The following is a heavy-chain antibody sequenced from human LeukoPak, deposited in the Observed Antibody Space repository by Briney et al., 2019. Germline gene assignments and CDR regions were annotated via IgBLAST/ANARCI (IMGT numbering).Heavy chain of an antibody. CDR1: GFTLSSFA. CDR3: AKDRTWCSSTSCPYWYFDL. Sequence: PGGSLRLSCAASGFTLSSFAVSWVGQAPGKGREWVSGLSGSGGSTYYADPVKGRFTISRDNSKNTLYLQMNSLRAEDTAVYYCAKDRTWCSSTSCPYWYFDLWGRGTLVTVSS. V-gene: IGHV3-23*01. J-gene: IGHJ2*01. D-gene: IGHD2-2*01. CDR2: LSGSGGST.